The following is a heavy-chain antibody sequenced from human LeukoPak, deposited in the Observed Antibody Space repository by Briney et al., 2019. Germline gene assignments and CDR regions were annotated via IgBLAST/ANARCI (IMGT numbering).Heavy chain of an antibody. Sequence: QSGGSLRLSCAASGFTFSSYAMSWVRQAPGKGLEWVSAISGSGGSTYYADSVKGRFTISRDNSKNTLYLQMNSLRAEDTAVYYCAKDLGYGDLGWFDPWGQGTLVTVSS. D-gene: IGHD4-17*01. CDR2: ISGSGGST. J-gene: IGHJ5*02. V-gene: IGHV3-23*01. CDR1: GFTFSSYA. CDR3: AKDLGYGDLGWFDP.